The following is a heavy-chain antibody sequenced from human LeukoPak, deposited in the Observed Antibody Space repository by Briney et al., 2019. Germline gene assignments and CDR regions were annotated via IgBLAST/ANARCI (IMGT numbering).Heavy chain of an antibody. CDR1: GFTFSSYG. D-gene: IGHD2/OR15-2a*01. J-gene: IGHJ4*02. Sequence: PGGSLRLSCAASGFTFSSYGMHWVRQAPGKGLEWVAVIWYDGSNKYYVDSVKGRFTISRDNAKNSLYLQMNSLRAEDTAVYYCASLSEDYWGQGTLVTVSS. V-gene: IGHV3-33*03. CDR2: IWYDGSNK. CDR3: ASLSEDY.